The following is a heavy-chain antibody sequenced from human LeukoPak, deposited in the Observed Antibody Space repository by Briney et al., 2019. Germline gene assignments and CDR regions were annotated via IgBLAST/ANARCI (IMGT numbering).Heavy chain of an antibody. V-gene: IGHV4-31*03. CDR1: GGSISSGGYY. CDR3: ASVYDSVKLWDY. D-gene: IGHD3-22*01. J-gene: IGHJ4*02. Sequence: SETLSLTCTVSGGSISSGGYYWSWIRQHPGKGLEWIGYIYYSGSTYYSPSLKSRVTISVDTTKNQFSLKLSSVTAADTGVYYCASVYDSVKLWDYWGQGTLVTVSS. CDR2: IYYSGST.